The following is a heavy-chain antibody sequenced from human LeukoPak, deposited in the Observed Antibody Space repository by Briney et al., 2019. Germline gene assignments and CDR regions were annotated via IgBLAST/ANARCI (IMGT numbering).Heavy chain of an antibody. CDR1: GFTLRAYW. V-gene: IGHV3-7*01. CDR2: INQDGSEK. J-gene: IGHJ4*02. D-gene: IGHD3-10*01. Sequence: TGGSLRLSCAASGFTLRAYWMSWVRQAPGKGLEWVANINQDGSEKYYVDSVRCRFTISRDNAKNSLYLQMNSLRLEDTAVYYCARLLVYGSGAEAFDYWGQGTLVTVS. CDR3: ARLLVYGSGAEAFDY.